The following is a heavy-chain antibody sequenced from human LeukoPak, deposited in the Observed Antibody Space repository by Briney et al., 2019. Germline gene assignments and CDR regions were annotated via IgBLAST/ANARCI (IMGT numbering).Heavy chain of an antibody. CDR2: INQDASEI. CDR1: GFTFSTYA. J-gene: IGHJ4*02. Sequence: PGGSLRLSCAASGFTFSTYAMSWVRQAPGKGLEWVGNINQDASEINYVDSVRGRFTISRDNAKNSLHLQMNSLRAEDTAVYYCATDRDNSDWQKRFDSWGQGTLVTVSS. D-gene: IGHD2-21*02. V-gene: IGHV3-7*01. CDR3: ATDRDNSDWQKRFDS.